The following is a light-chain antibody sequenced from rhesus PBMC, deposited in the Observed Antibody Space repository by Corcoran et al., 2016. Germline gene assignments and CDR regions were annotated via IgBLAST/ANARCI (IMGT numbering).Light chain of an antibody. Sequence: IVLTQSPATLSLSPGERATLSCRASQSVSSTFAWYQQKPGQAPRLLIYAASTRAPGIPDRFSGSGSGTAFTLNISSLEPEDVGLYYCPQYSNWPYSFGQGTKVEIK. CDR3: PQYSNWPYS. J-gene: IGKJ2*01. V-gene: IGKV3-35*01. CDR1: QSVSST. CDR2: AAS.